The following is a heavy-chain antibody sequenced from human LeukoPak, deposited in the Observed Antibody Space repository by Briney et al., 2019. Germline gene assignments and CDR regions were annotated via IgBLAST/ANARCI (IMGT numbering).Heavy chain of an antibody. CDR2: IIPILGIA. CDR3: ASYGVGLGGSYPAPLGY. Sequence: ASVKVSCKASGGTFSSYAISWVRQAPGQGLEWMGRIIPILGIANYAQKFQGRVTITADKSTSTAYMELSSLRSEDTAVYYCASYGVGLGGSYPAPLGYWGQGTLVTVSS. CDR1: GGTFSSYA. V-gene: IGHV1-69*04. D-gene: IGHD1-26*01. J-gene: IGHJ4*02.